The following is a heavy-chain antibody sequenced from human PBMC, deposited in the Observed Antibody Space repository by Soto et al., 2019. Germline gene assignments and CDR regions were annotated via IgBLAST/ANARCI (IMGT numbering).Heavy chain of an antibody. V-gene: IGHV3-9*01. CDR2: ISWNSGSI. J-gene: IGHJ4*02. CDR1: GFTFKDYA. CDR3: AKESLRDYIWGSYGLDY. D-gene: IGHD3-16*01. Sequence: GGSQRLSSAPSGFTFKDYARHWVRQAPGKGLEWVSGISWNSGSIGYADSVKGRFTISRDNAKNSLYLQMNSLRAEDTALYYCAKESLRDYIWGSYGLDYWGQGTLVTVSS.